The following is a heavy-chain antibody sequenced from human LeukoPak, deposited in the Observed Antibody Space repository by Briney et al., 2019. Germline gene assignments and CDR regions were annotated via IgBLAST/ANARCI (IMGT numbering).Heavy chain of an antibody. CDR1: GGSFSGYY. CDR3: GSRKGNTAMVKDY. CDR2: INRSGST. J-gene: IGHJ4*02. Sequence: SETLSLTCAVYGGSFSGYYWSWIRQPPGKGLEWIGEINRSGSTNYNPSLKRRVTISVDTSKNQFFPQMSSVTAEGTAVYFCGSRKGNTAMVKDYWGEGTLVTVSS. V-gene: IGHV4-34*01. D-gene: IGHD5-18*01.